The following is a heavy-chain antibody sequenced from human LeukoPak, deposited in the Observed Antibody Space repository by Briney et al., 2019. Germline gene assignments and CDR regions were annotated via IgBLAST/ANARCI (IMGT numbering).Heavy chain of an antibody. Sequence: ASVKVSCKASGYTFSSYDINWVRQATGQGLEWMGWMNPNSGNTGYAQSFQGRVTMTRNTSISTAYMELSSLRSEDTAVYYCARNYDSSGYYHRSEEFDYWGQGTLVTVSS. CDR1: GYTFSSYD. CDR3: ARNYDSSGYYHRSEEFDY. V-gene: IGHV1-8*01. J-gene: IGHJ4*02. CDR2: MNPNSGNT. D-gene: IGHD3-22*01.